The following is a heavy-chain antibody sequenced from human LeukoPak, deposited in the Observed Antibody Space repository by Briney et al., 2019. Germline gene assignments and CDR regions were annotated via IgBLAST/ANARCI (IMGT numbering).Heavy chain of an antibody. CDR2: IYYSGST. D-gene: IGHD6-13*01. CDR3: ARDGQQLAFDY. J-gene: IGHJ4*02. V-gene: IGHV4-59*12. Sequence: SETLSLTCTVSGGSISSYYWSWIRQPPGKGLEWIGYIYYSGSTNYNPSLKSRVTISVDTSKNQFSLKLSSVTAADTAVYYCARDGQQLAFDYWGQGNLVTVSS. CDR1: GGSISSYY.